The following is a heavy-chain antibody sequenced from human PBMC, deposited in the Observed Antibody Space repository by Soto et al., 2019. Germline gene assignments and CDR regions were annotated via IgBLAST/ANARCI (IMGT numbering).Heavy chain of an antibody. CDR3: ANDVAPLTMVRRRRFFKDAFDI. D-gene: IGHD3-10*01. J-gene: IGHJ3*02. Sequence: GGSLRLSCAASGFTFSSYAMSWVRQAPGKGLEWVSAISGSGGSTYYADSVKGRFTISRDNSKNTLYLQMNSLRAEDTAVYYCANDVAPLTMVRRRRFFKDAFDIWGQGTMVTVSS. V-gene: IGHV3-23*01. CDR2: ISGSGGST. CDR1: GFTFSSYA.